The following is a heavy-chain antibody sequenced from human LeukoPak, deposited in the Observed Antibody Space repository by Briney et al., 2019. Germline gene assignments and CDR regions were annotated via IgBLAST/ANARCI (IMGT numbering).Heavy chain of an antibody. Sequence: PGGSLRLSCAASGFTFSSYSMNWVRQAPGKGLEWVSSISSSSSYIYYADSVKGRFTISRDNAKNSLYLQMNSLRAEDTAVYYCAREAMDHYYDSSGYYVTPYYYYGMDVWGQGTTVTVSS. D-gene: IGHD3-22*01. J-gene: IGHJ6*02. V-gene: IGHV3-21*01. CDR1: GFTFSSYS. CDR3: AREAMDHYYDSSGYYVTPYYYYGMDV. CDR2: ISSSSSYI.